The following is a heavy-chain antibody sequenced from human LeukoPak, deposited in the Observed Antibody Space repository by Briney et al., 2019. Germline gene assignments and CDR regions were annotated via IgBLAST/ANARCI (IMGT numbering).Heavy chain of an antibody. CDR2: IYYSGST. V-gene: IGHV4-59*08. Sequence: SETLSLTCTVSGGSISSYYWSWIRQPPGKGLEWIGYIYYSGSTNCNPSLKSRVTISVDTSKNQFSLKLSSVTAADTAVYYCARLGSGSYRLFDYWGQGTLATVSS. J-gene: IGHJ4*02. CDR3: ARLGSGSYRLFDY. CDR1: GGSISSYY. D-gene: IGHD1-26*01.